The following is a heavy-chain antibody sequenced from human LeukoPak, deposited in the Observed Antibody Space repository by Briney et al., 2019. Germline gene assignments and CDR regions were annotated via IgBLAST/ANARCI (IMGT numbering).Heavy chain of an antibody. CDR1: GFTFSNYG. CDR3: AKDIWDIVVVPAAIPDY. J-gene: IGHJ4*02. D-gene: IGHD2-2*01. V-gene: IGHV3-23*01. Sequence: PGGSLRLSCAASGFTFSNYGMSWVRQAPGKGLEWVSTISGSGGSTYYADSVKGRFTISRDNSKNTLYLQMNSMRAEDTAVYYCAKDIWDIVVVPAAIPDYWGQGTLVTVSS. CDR2: ISGSGGST.